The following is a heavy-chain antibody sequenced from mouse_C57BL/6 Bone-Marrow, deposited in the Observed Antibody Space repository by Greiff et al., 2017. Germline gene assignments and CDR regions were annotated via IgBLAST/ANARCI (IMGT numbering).Heavy chain of an antibody. CDR2: IYPGGGYT. D-gene: IGHD1-1*01. CDR3: ARRKYYVSSYDYAMDY. V-gene: IGHV1-63*01. Sequence: QVQLQQSGAELVRPGTSVKMSCKASGYTFTNYWIGWAKQRPGHGLEWIGDIYPGGGYTNYNEKFKGKATLTADKSSNTAYMQFSSLTSADSAIYYCARRKYYVSSYDYAMDYWGQGTSVTVSS. J-gene: IGHJ4*01. CDR1: GYTFTNYW.